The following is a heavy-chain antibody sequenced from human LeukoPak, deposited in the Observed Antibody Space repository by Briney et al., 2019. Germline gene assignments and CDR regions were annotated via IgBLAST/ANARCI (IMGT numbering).Heavy chain of an antibody. J-gene: IGHJ4*02. CDR1: GFTFSSYW. CDR3: AKDRDPYGVFDY. Sequence: GGSLRLSCAASGFTFSSYWIHWVRQAPGKGLVWVSDIDSDGSNTNYADSVKGRFTISRDNAKNTLYLQMNSLRAEDTAVYYCAKDRDPYGVFDYWGQGTLVTVSS. CDR2: IDSDGSNT. V-gene: IGHV3-74*01. D-gene: IGHD4-17*01.